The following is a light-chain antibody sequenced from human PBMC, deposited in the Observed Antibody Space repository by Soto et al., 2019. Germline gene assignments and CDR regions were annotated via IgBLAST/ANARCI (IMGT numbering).Light chain of an antibody. CDR3: CSYAGSYTYV. J-gene: IGLJ1*01. V-gene: IGLV2-11*01. CDR2: DVS. CDR1: NSDVGGYNY. Sequence: QSALTQPRSVSGSPGQSVTISCTGTNSDVGGYNYVSWYQQHPGKAPKLMIYDVSQRPSGVPDRFSGSRSGNTASLTISGLQAEDEADYYCCSYAGSYTYVFGPGTKVTVL.